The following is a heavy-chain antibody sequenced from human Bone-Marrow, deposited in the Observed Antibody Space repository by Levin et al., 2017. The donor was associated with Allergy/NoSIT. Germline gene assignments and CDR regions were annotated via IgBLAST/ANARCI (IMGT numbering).Heavy chain of an antibody. Sequence: GESLKISCAASGFTFSNYGMHWVRQAPGKGPEWVAVIWNDGSNKYYADSVKGRFTISRDNSKNTLYLQMNSLRAEDTAVYYCARVRGDGDYIFDYWGQGTLVTVSS. J-gene: IGHJ4*02. V-gene: IGHV3-33*01. CDR2: IWNDGSNK. D-gene: IGHD4-17*01. CDR3: ARVRGDGDYIFDY. CDR1: GFTFSNYG.